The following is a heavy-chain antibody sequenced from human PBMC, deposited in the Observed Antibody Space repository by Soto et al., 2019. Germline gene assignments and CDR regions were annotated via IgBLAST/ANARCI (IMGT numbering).Heavy chain of an antibody. J-gene: IGHJ2*01. D-gene: IGHD3-22*01. Sequence: PGGSLRLSCASSGFTFSTYTMNWVRQAPGKGLEWVSSINGRGNYIYYAESVKGRFTISRDNAKNSLYLQMDRLRAEDTALYYCVRDGITMIEHNSHIQGYFYIWGRGTLFTVSS. V-gene: IGHV3-21*01. CDR2: INGRGNYI. CDR1: GFTFSTYT. CDR3: VRDGITMIEHNSHIQGYFYI.